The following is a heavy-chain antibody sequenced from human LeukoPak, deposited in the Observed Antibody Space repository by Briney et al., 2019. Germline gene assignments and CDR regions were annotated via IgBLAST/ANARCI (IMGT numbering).Heavy chain of an antibody. Sequence: SVKVSCKASGGTFSYATSRLRQAPGQGLEWRGRIIPILGIANYAQKFQGRVTITADKSTSTAYMELSSLRSEDTAVYYCAESMLSNGDWFDPWGQGTLVTVSS. CDR3: AESMLSNGDWFDP. D-gene: IGHD2-21*01. CDR2: IIPILGIA. V-gene: IGHV1-69*04. CDR1: GGTFSYA. J-gene: IGHJ5*02.